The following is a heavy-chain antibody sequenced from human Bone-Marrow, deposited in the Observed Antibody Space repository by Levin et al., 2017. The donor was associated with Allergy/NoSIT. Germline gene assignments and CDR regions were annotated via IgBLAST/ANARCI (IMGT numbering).Heavy chain of an antibody. D-gene: IGHD2-15*01. CDR1: GFTFSDYY. Sequence: KPGGSLRLSCAASGFTFSDYYMSWIRQAPGKGLEWVSYISRSGRTIYHADSVKGRFTISRDNAKNSLFVQMDNLRAEDTAVYYCATLRTYCSGGSCYSAEFFQDWGQGTLVTVSS. J-gene: IGHJ1*01. V-gene: IGHV3-11*01. CDR2: ISRSGRTI. CDR3: ATLRTYCSGGSCYSAEFFQD.